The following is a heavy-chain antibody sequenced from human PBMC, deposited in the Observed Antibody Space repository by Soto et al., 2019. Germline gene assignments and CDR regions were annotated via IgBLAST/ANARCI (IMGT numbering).Heavy chain of an antibody. Sequence: PSENLPVTCPVSPGSISSYYWSCIRLPPGKGLEWIGYIYYSGSTNYNPSLKSRVTVSVDTSKNQFSLKLSSVTAADTAAYFRARDRWSSYLYFDCWGQGTRITVSS. CDR1: PGSISSYY. CDR2: IYYSGST. D-gene: IGHD6-13*01. J-gene: IGHJ4*02. V-gene: IGHV4-59*01. CDR3: ARDRWSSYLYFDC.